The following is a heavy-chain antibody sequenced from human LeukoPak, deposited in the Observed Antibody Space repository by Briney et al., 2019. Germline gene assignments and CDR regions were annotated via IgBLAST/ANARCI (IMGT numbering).Heavy chain of an antibody. D-gene: IGHD1-26*01. CDR3: TTTPISYSGSYYYFDY. CDR2: IRSKANSYAT. J-gene: IGHJ4*02. V-gene: IGHV3-73*01. Sequence: GGSLRLSCAASGFTFSGSAMHWVRQASGKGLEWVGRIRSKANSYATAYAASVKGRFTISRDDSKNTAYLQMNSLKTEDTAVYYCTTTPISYSGSYYYFDYWGQGTLVTVSS. CDR1: GFTFSGSA.